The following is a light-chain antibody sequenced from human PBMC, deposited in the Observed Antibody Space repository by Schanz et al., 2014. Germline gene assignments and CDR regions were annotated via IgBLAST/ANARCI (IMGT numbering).Light chain of an antibody. J-gene: IGKJ2*01. CDR1: QSVHINY. V-gene: IGKV3-20*01. CDR2: GAS. CDR3: QQYGGSYT. Sequence: EIVLTQSPGTLSLSPGERATLSCRASQSVHINYLAWHQQKPGQAPRLLIYGASSRATGIPDRFSGSGSGTDFTLTISRLEPEDFAMYYCQQYGGSYTFGQGTKLEIK.